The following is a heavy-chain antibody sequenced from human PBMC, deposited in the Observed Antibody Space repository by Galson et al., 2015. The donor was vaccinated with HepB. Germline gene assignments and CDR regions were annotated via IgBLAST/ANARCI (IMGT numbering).Heavy chain of an antibody. CDR3: ARRISVVRGIITKPDYYYGMDV. V-gene: IGHV3-7*03. J-gene: IGHJ6*02. Sequence: SLRLSCAASEFTFSSYWMNWVRQAPGKGLEWVANINPDGSEKYYVASLKGRLTISRDNAKNSLYLQMDSLRAEDTAVYYCARRISVVRGIITKPDYYYGMDVWGQGTPVTVAS. D-gene: IGHD3-10*01. CDR2: INPDGSEK. CDR1: EFTFSSYW.